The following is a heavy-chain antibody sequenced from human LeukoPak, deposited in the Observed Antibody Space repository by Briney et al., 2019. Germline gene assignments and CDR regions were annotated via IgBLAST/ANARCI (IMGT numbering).Heavy chain of an antibody. J-gene: IGHJ6*03. D-gene: IGHD1-26*01. CDR1: GGSFSGYY. CDR2: INHSGGA. CDR3: ARHLGATALYSYYYMDV. Sequence: SETLSLTCAVYGGSFSGYYWSWIRQPPGKGLEWIGEINHSGGANYDPSLKSRVTISVDTSKDQFSLKLTSVTAADTAVYYCARHLGATALYSYYYMDVWGKGTPVTVSS. V-gene: IGHV4-34*01.